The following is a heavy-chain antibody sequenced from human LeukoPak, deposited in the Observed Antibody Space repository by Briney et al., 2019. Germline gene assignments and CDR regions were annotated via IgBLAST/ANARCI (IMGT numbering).Heavy chain of an antibody. CDR2: IYTSGST. J-gene: IGHJ4*02. Sequence: SETLSLTCTVSGGSISSYYWSWIRQPAGKGLEWIGRIYTSGSTNYNPSLKSRVTMSVDTSKNQFSLKLSSVTAADTAVYYCARHPAGGGWLEEGRDYWGQGTLVTVSS. CDR3: ARHPAGGGWLEEGRDY. D-gene: IGHD6-19*01. CDR1: GGSISSYY. V-gene: IGHV4-4*07.